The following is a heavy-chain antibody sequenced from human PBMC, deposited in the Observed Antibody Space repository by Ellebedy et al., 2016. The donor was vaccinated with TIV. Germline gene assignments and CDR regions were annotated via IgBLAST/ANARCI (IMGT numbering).Heavy chain of an antibody. CDR1: GFSFNSYA. CDR2: ISNTGTRR. J-gene: IGHJ4*02. Sequence: PGGSLRLSCAASGFSFNSYAMTWVRQAPGKGLEWVSTISNTGTRRYYADSVEGRFIISRDNSKRTLFLQMNSLRAEDTAIYYCAKGRSGTYIHHAFDYWGQGTLVTVSS. V-gene: IGHV3-23*01. CDR3: AKGRSGTYIHHAFDY. D-gene: IGHD1-14*01.